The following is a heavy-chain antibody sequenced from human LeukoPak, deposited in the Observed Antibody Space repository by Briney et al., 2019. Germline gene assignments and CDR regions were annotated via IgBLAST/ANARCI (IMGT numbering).Heavy chain of an antibody. V-gene: IGHV3-21*01. J-gene: IGHJ4*02. CDR3: ARDVREGGTYSSGWDY. CDR1: GFTFSSYS. D-gene: IGHD6-19*01. Sequence: GGSLRLSCAASGFTFSSYSMNWVRQAPGKGLEWVSSISSSSSYIYYADSVKGRFTISRDNAKNSLYLQMNSLRAEDTAVYYCARDVREGGTYSSGWDYWGQGTLVTVSS. CDR2: ISSSSSYI.